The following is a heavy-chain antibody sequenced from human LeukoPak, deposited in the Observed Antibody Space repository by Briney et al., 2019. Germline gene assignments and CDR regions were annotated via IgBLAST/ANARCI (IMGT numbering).Heavy chain of an antibody. CDR3: ARVRESSGYSYWYFDL. CDR1: GGTFSSYA. D-gene: IGHD3-22*01. CDR2: IIPIFGTA. Sequence: SVKVSCKASGGTFSSYAISWVRQAPGQGLEWMGGIIPIFGTANYAQKFQGRVTITADESTSTAYMELSSLRSEDTAVYYCARVRESSGYSYWYFDLWGRGTLVTVSS. J-gene: IGHJ2*01. V-gene: IGHV1-69*01.